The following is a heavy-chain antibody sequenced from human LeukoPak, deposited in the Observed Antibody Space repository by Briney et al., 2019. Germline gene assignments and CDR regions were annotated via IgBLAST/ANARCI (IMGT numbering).Heavy chain of an antibody. Sequence: GSLRLSCAASGFPFSSYSMTWVRQAPGKGLEWVANIKPDGTTKFYVDSVKGRFTVSRDNALNSLYLQMNSLRAEDTAIYYCARSIPYGTTWYGRSDYWGQGTLVTVSS. CDR3: ARSIPYGTTWYGRSDY. CDR2: IKPDGTTK. V-gene: IGHV3-7*03. J-gene: IGHJ4*02. CDR1: GFPFSSYS. D-gene: IGHD6-13*01.